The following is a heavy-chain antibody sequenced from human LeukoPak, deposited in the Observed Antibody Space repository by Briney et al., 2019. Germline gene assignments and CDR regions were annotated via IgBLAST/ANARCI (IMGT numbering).Heavy chain of an antibody. V-gene: IGHV3-30*02. Sequence: GGSLRLSCAASGFTFSSYGMHWVRQAPGKGLEWVAFIRYDGSNKYYADSVKGRFTISRDNSKNTLYLQMNSLRAEDTAVYYCAKDLAVGATVDWFDPWGQGTLVTVSS. CDR1: GFTFSSYG. CDR3: AKDLAVGATVDWFDP. D-gene: IGHD1-26*01. J-gene: IGHJ5*02. CDR2: IRYDGSNK.